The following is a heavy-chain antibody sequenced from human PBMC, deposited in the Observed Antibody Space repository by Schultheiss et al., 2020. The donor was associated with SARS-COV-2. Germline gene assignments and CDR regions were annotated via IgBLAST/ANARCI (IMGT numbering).Heavy chain of an antibody. V-gene: IGHV3-9*01. CDR1: GFTFDDYA. J-gene: IGHJ6*03. Sequence: SLKISCAASGFTFDDYAMHWVRQAPGKGLEWVSGISWNSGSIGYADSVKGRFTISRDNAKNTLYLQMNSLRDEDTAVYYCARDGVRAYSYGPYYYYYYMDVWGKGTTVTVSS. D-gene: IGHD5-18*01. CDR2: ISWNSGSI. CDR3: ARDGVRAYSYGPYYYYYYMDV.